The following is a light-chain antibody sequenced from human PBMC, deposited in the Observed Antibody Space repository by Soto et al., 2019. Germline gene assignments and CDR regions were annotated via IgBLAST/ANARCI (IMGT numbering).Light chain of an antibody. Sequence: QAVVTQPPSASGTPGQTVAISCSGSNSNFGSNTVNWYQQFPGTAPKLLIYGNNHRPSGVPDRFSGSKSDTSASLAISGLLYEEESEHYCATWADSLNGWVFGGGTKLTVL. CDR3: ATWADSLNGWV. CDR2: GNN. J-gene: IGLJ3*02. V-gene: IGLV1-44*01. CDR1: NSNFGSNT.